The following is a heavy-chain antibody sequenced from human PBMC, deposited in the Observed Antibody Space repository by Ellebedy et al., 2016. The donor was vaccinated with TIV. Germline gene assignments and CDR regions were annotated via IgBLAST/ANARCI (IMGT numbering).Heavy chain of an antibody. CDR1: GGSISSSSYY. J-gene: IGHJ2*01. Sequence: MPSETLSLTCTVSGGSISSSSYYWGWIRQPPGKGLEWIGSLYYSGSTYYNPSLKSRVTIAVDTSKNLFSLKLSSVTAADTAVYYCARGLAVAAVWYFDLWGRGTLVTVSS. CDR2: LYYSGST. D-gene: IGHD6-19*01. CDR3: ARGLAVAAVWYFDL. V-gene: IGHV4-39*07.